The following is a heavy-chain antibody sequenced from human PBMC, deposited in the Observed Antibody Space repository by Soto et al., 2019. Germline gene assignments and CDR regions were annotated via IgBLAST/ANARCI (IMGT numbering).Heavy chain of an antibody. V-gene: IGHV4-59*01. Sequence: SETLSLTCTVSGGSISSYYWSWIRQPPGKGLEWIGYIYYGGSTNYNPSLKSRVTISVDTSKNQFSLKLSSVTAADTAVYYCARESFYDSGGFHGFDYWGQGTLVTVSS. CDR2: IYYGGST. J-gene: IGHJ4*02. CDR1: GGSISSYY. D-gene: IGHD3-22*01. CDR3: ARESFYDSGGFHGFDY.